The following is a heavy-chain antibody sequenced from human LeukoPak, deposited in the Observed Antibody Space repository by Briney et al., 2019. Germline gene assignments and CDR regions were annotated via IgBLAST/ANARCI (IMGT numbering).Heavy chain of an antibody. CDR2: ISAYSGHT. D-gene: IGHD6-13*01. CDR1: GHSFTSYW. J-gene: IGHJ5*02. V-gene: IGHV1-18*04. CDR3: ARDNHSGSWSWFDP. Sequence: PGESLKISCKDSGHSFTSYWISWVRQAPGQGPEWMGWISAYSGHTNYAQKLQGRVTMTTDTSTSTAYMELRSLRSDDTAVYYCARDNHSGSWSWFDPWGQGTLVSVSA.